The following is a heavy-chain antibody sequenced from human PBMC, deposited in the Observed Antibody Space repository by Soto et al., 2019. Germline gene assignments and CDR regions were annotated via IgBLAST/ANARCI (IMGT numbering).Heavy chain of an antibody. J-gene: IGHJ4*02. V-gene: IGHV4-59*08. CDR3: ARRYGWLYFDY. CDR1: GGSISDYY. Sequence: SETLSLTCTVSGGSISDYYWSWIRQPPGKGLEWIGYILYNGDTKYNPSLKSRVTISVDTSKNQFSLKLTSVTAADTALYYCARRYGWLYFDYWGQGSLVTVSS. D-gene: IGHD3-10*01. CDR2: ILYNGDT.